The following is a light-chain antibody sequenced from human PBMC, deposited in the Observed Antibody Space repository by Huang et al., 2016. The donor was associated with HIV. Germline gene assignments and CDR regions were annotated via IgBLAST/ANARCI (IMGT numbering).Light chain of an antibody. J-gene: IGKJ4*01. V-gene: IGKV3-11*01. CDR2: DAS. Sequence: EIVLTQSPATLSLSPGEIATLSCRASQSVGRYLAWYQQQPGQAPRLLIDDASSTAMGVPARFSGSGSGTDFTLTISSLEPEDSAVYYCRHRSNWLTFGGGTKVEIK. CDR3: RHRSNWLT. CDR1: QSVGRY.